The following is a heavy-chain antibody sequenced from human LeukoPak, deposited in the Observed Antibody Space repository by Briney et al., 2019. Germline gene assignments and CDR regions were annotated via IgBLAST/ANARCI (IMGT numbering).Heavy chain of an antibody. V-gene: IGHV4-34*01. Sequence: SETLSLTCAVYGGSFSGYYWSWIRQPPGTGLEWIGEINHSGSTNYNPSLKSRVTISVDTSKNQFSLKLSSVTAADTAVYYSARVVGTAMVPFDYWGQGTLVTVSS. D-gene: IGHD5-18*01. CDR1: GGSFSGYY. J-gene: IGHJ4*02. CDR3: ARVVGTAMVPFDY. CDR2: INHSGST.